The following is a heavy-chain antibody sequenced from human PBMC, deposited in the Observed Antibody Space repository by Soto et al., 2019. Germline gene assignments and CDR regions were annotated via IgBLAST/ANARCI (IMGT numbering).Heavy chain of an antibody. J-gene: IGHJ4*02. CDR1: GYTFTGHY. CDR3: GRGRSGQIVVFY. V-gene: IGHV1-2*02. Sequence: ASVKVSCKASGYTFTGHYIHWVRQAPEQGPEWMGEVGPESGATRYAQRFQGRVTMTRDMSITTVYMELNNLSPDDTAVYYCGRGRSGQIVVFYWGQGTPVTVSS. CDR2: VGPESGAT. D-gene: IGHD1-26*01.